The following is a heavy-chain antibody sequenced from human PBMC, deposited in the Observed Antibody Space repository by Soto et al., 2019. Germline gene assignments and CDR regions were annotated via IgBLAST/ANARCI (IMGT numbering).Heavy chain of an antibody. V-gene: IGHV3-23*01. D-gene: IGHD6-13*01. Sequence: GGSLRLSCAASGFTFSSYAMSWVRQAPGKGLEWVSAISGSGGSTYYADSVKGRFTISRDNSKNTLYLQMNSLRAEDTAVYYCAKAGSSWYYYYYGMDVWGQGTTVTVSS. J-gene: IGHJ6*02. CDR2: ISGSGGST. CDR3: AKAGSSWYYYYYGMDV. CDR1: GFTFSSYA.